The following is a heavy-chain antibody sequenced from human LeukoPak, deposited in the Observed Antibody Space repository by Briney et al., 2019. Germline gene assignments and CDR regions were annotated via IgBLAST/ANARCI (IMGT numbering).Heavy chain of an antibody. CDR1: GGSMSSYY. D-gene: IGHD6-13*01. Sequence: SETLSLTCTVSGGSMSSYYWSWIRQPPGKGLEWSGYIYYSGSTNYNPSLKSRVTISVDTSKNQFSLKLSSVTAADTAVYYCARGYIAAAGDYYYYYMDVWGKGTTVTISS. CDR2: IYYSGST. V-gene: IGHV4-59*01. CDR3: ARGYIAAAGDYYYYYMDV. J-gene: IGHJ6*03.